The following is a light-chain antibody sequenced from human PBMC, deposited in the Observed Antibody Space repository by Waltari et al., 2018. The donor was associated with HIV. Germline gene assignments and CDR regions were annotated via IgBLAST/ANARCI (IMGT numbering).Light chain of an antibody. V-gene: IGLV1-40*01. Sequence: QSVLTQPPSVSGAPGQRVTISCTGSSLNIGANYDVHWYHQFPGTAPKLLLSGNNDRPSGVPDRFSGSRSGTSASLAITGLQADDEADYYCQSYDSSLSGSVVFGGGTKLTVL. J-gene: IGLJ2*01. CDR1: SLNIGANYD. CDR2: GNN. CDR3: QSYDSSLSGSVV.